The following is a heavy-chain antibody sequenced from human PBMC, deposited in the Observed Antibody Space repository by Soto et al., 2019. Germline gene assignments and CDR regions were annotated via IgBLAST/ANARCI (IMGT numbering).Heavy chain of an antibody. CDR3: AKEARGIVATTPIDF. CDR1: GFTFSSYA. V-gene: IGHV3-23*01. D-gene: IGHD5-12*01. CDR2: ISGSGGST. J-gene: IGHJ4*02. Sequence: GGSLRLSCAASGFTFSSYAMSWVRQAPGKGLEWVSAISGSGGSTYYADSLKGWFTISRDNSKNTLYLQMNSLRAEDTAVYYCAKEARGIVATTPIDFWGQGTMVTVSS.